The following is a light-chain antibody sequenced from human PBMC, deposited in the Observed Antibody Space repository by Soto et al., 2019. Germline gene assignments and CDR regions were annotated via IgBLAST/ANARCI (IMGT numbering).Light chain of an antibody. CDR3: QQYNKWPLT. CDR2: AVS. J-gene: IGKJ1*01. Sequence: EIMMTRSPGTLSASQGERATLSCRASRSVYTNLAWYQQKHGQAPRLLIYAVSTRAIGIPARFSGGGSATEFTLTISSLQSEDFAVYYCQQYNKWPLTFGQGTKVEIK. CDR1: RSVYTN. V-gene: IGKV3-15*01.